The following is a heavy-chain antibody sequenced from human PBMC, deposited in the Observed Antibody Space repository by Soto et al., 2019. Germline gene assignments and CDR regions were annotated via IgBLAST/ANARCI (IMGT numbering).Heavy chain of an antibody. J-gene: IGHJ4*02. CDR3: AKDAVYDDGVWLPDY. CDR1: GFTFSTRA. Sequence: GGSLRLSCVASGFTFSTRAMMWVRQAPGKGLEWVSGIVGSGDAFHADSVKGRFTISKDNSNNTLYLQMNGLRAEDTAVYFCAKDAVYDDGVWLPDYWGQGTLVTVSS. V-gene: IGHV3-23*01. D-gene: IGHD4-17*01. CDR2: IVGSGDA.